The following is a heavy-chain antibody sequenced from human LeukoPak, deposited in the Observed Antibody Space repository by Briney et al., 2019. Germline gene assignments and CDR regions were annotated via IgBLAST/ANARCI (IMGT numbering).Heavy chain of an antibody. CDR3: AKDRPREYSSSQGFSDNWFDP. CDR1: GFTFSSYS. Sequence: QPGGSLRLSCAASGFTFSSYSMTWVRQAPGKGLEWVSTISDSGSSTYYADSVKGRFTISRDNSKNTLYLQMNSLRAEDTAVYYCAKDRPREYSSSQGFSDNWFDPWGQGTLVTVSS. D-gene: IGHD2-2*01. CDR2: ISDSGSST. J-gene: IGHJ5*02. V-gene: IGHV3-23*01.